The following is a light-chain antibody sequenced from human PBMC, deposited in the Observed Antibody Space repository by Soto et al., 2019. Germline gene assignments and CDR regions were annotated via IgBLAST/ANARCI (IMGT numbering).Light chain of an antibody. Sequence: TVMTQSPATLSVSPGERATLSCRASQGLGTNLAWYQQRPGQAPRLLIYAASTMSPGVPALFSGSGSETEFTLTITTLRSEDFSVYYCQQYNHWPLSFGVGTPVEIK. CDR1: QGLGTN. CDR3: QQYNHWPLS. J-gene: IGKJ4*01. CDR2: AAS. V-gene: IGKV3-15*01.